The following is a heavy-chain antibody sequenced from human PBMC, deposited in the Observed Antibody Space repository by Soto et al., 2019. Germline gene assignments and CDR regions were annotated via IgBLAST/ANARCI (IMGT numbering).Heavy chain of an antibody. CDR3: AKTKQWLVKDYDFGMDV. V-gene: IGHV3-23*01. CDR1: GFTFSSYA. Sequence: EVQLLESGGGLVQPGGSLRLSCAASGFTFSSYAMSWVRQAPGKGLEWVSSISDNGDTTYYADSVKGRFTISRDNSKNTLSLQMDSLRAEDTAVYYCAKTKQWLVKDYDFGMDVWGQGTTVTVSS. D-gene: IGHD6-19*01. CDR2: ISDNGDTT. J-gene: IGHJ6*02.